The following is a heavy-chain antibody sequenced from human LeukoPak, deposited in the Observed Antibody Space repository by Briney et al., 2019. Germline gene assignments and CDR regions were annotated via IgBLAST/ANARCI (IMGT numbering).Heavy chain of an antibody. J-gene: IGHJ4*02. Sequence: SETLSLTCTVSGGSISSHYWSWIRQPPGKGLEWIGYIYYSGSTNYNPSLKSRVTISVDTSKNQFSLKLSSVTAADTAVYYCARVEINDYGDNYFDCWGQGTLVTVSS. CDR3: ARVEINDYGDNYFDC. D-gene: IGHD4-17*01. CDR1: GGSISSHY. V-gene: IGHV4-59*11. CDR2: IYYSGST.